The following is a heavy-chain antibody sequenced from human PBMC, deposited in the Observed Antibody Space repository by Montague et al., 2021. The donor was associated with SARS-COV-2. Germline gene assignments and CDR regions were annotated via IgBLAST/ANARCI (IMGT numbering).Heavy chain of an antibody. CDR1: GGSISSSSYY. D-gene: IGHD2-15*01. CDR2: IYYSGST. J-gene: IGHJ4*02. V-gene: IGHV4-39*07. Sequence: SEILSLTCTASGGSISSSSYYWGWIRQPPGKGLEWIGSIYYSGSTYYNPSLKSRVTISVDTSKNQFSLKLSSVTAADTAVYYCARVISRQNNIVVVGLYYFDYWGQGTLVTVSS. CDR3: ARVISRQNNIVVVGLYYFDY.